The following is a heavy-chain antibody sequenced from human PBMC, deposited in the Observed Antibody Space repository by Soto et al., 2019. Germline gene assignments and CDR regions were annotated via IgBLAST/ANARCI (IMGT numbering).Heavy chain of an antibody. CDR3: ARGDRGAFDL. J-gene: IGHJ3*01. CDR1: GFTFSYYW. V-gene: IGHV3-74*01. CDR2: IHSDGSST. Sequence: EVQLVESEGGLVQPGGSLRLSCAASGFTFSYYWMHWVRQAPGQGLVWVSRIHSDGSSTTYADSVKGRFTISRDNAKNALYVQMSSLRGEDTAVSYCARGDRGAFDLWGQGTMVTVSS. D-gene: IGHD2-21*02.